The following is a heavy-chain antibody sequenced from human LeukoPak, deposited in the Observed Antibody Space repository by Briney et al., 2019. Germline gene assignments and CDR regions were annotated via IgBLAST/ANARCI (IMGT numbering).Heavy chain of an antibody. CDR2: ISSGSDHI. CDR1: GFTFSTYS. Sequence: GGSLRLSCAASGFTFSTYSMNWVRQAPGKGLEWVSSISSGSDHIYYADSVKGRFTISRDNAKNSLYLQMNSLRTEDTAVYYCVRQDCSGGSCYLDYWGQGTLVTVSS. J-gene: IGHJ4*02. V-gene: IGHV3-21*01. D-gene: IGHD2-15*01. CDR3: VRQDCSGGSCYLDY.